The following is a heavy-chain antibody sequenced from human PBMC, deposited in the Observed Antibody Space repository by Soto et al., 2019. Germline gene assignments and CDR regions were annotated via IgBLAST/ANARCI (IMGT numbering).Heavy chain of an antibody. Sequence: QVQLQESGPGLVKPSQTLSLTCTVSGGSISSGGYYWSWIRQHPGKGLEWIGYIYYRGSAYYNPSLKSRVTIAVDTSKNQFSLKLSSVTAADTAVYYCARLRYFDCSPFDPWGQGTLVTVSS. CDR1: GGSISSGGYY. J-gene: IGHJ5*02. D-gene: IGHD3-9*01. V-gene: IGHV4-31*03. CDR2: IYYRGSA. CDR3: ARLRYFDCSPFDP.